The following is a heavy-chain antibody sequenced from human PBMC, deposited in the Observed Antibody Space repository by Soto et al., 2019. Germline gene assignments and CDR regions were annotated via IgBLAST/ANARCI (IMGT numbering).Heavy chain of an antibody. D-gene: IGHD1-26*01. J-gene: IGHJ4*02. V-gene: IGHV3-11*06. Sequence: QVQLVESGGGLVKPGGSLRLSCAASGFTFSDYYMSWIRQAPGKGLEWVSYITSSSTYTKYADSVRGRFTISRDNAKNSLYLQMNSLRAEDTAVYYCATHGSYCFDDWGQGTLVTVSS. CDR3: ATHGSYCFDD. CDR2: ITSSSTYT. CDR1: GFTFSDYY.